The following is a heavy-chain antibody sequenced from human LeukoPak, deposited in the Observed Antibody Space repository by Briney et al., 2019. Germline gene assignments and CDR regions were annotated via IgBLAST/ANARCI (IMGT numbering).Heavy chain of an antibody. Sequence: PGGSLRLSCAGSGFTFSNYGMHWVRQAPGKGLEWVAVISYDGSTKYYADSVKGRFTISRDNSKNTLYLQMNSLRAEDTAVYYCAKALTTLTTFEALEYWGQGTLVTVSS. CDR1: GFTFSNYG. D-gene: IGHD4-17*01. J-gene: IGHJ4*02. CDR3: AKALTTLTTFEALEY. V-gene: IGHV3-30*18. CDR2: ISYDGSTK.